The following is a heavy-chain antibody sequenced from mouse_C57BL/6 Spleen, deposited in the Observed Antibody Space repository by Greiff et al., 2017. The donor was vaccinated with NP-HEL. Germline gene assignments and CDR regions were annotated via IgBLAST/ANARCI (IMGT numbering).Heavy chain of an antibody. CDR2: IYPGDGDT. CDR3: ARSEGDNDY. D-gene: IGHD2-13*01. J-gene: IGHJ2*01. Sequence: QVQLQQSGPELVKPGASVKISCKASGYAFSSSWMNWVKQRPGKGLEWIGRIYPGDGDTNYNGKFKGKATLTADKSSSTAYMQLSSLTSEDSAVYFCARSEGDNDYWGQGTTLTVSS. V-gene: IGHV1-82*01. CDR1: GYAFSSSW.